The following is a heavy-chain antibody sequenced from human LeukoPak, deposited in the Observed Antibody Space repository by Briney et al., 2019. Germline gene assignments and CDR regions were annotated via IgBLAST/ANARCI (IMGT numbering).Heavy chain of an antibody. Sequence: GESLKISCKCSGYSFTSYWIGWVRQMPGKGLEWMGIIYPGDSDTRYSPSFQGQVTISADKSISTAYLQWSSLKASDTAMYYCARHSYDSSGYYKMNFDYWGQGTLVTVSS. D-gene: IGHD3-22*01. CDR1: GYSFTSYW. CDR2: IYPGDSDT. CDR3: ARHSYDSSGYYKMNFDY. V-gene: IGHV5-51*01. J-gene: IGHJ4*02.